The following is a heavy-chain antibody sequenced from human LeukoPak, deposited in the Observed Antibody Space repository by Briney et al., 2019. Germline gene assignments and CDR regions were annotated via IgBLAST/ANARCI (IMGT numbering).Heavy chain of an antibody. Sequence: GGSLRLSCAASGFTFSSYGMHWVRQAPGKGLEWVAFIRYDGSNKYYADSVKGRFTISRDNSKNTLYLQMNSLRAEDTAVYYCARVSVVPAAIQNWYFDLWGRGTLVTVSS. CDR1: GFTFSSYG. D-gene: IGHD2-2*02. CDR3: ARVSVVPAAIQNWYFDL. V-gene: IGHV3-30*02. CDR2: IRYDGSNK. J-gene: IGHJ2*01.